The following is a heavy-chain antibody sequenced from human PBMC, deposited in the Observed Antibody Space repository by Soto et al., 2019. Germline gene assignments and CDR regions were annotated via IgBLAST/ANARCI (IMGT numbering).Heavy chain of an antibody. V-gene: IGHV1-8*01. CDR3: GKVAELKSGYYRAMDV. D-gene: IGHD1-26*01. Sequence: QVQLVQSGAEVRKPGASVRVSCKASGYSFTGHDVNWVRQASGQGLEWMGWMNPKSGGTGYAQKFQGRVTMTRDTSINTAYMDLSGLTSQDTAVDYCGKVAELKSGYYRAMDVWGQGSTVTVSS. J-gene: IGHJ6*02. CDR2: MNPKSGGT. CDR1: GYSFTGHD.